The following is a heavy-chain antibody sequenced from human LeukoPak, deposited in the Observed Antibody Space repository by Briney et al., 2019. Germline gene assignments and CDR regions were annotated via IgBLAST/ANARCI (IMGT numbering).Heavy chain of an antibody. CDR1: GFTFRSYA. D-gene: IGHD3-22*01. V-gene: IGHV3-23*01. CDR3: AKDRYYDSSGYYENYFDY. J-gene: IGHJ4*02. Sequence: GGSLRLSCEASGFTFRSYAMSWVRQAPGKGLEWVSVITTGGDTYYADSVKGRFTISRDNSKNTLYLQLNSLRADDTAVYYCAKDRYYDSSGYYENYFDYWGQGTLVTVSS. CDR2: ITTGGDT.